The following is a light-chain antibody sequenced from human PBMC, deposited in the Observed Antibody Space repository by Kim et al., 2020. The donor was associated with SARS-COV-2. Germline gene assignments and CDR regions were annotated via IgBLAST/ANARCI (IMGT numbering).Light chain of an antibody. V-gene: IGKV3-11*01. CDR3: QQRSS. J-gene: IGKJ2*03. CDR2: DAS. Sequence: LSSGYRATRACRDIHCILHSFPHCSLPISRPPATLSPRLLIYDASHRATGIPARFSGSGSGTDFTLTISSLEPVDFAVYYCQQRSSFGQGTKLEI. CDR1: HCILHS.